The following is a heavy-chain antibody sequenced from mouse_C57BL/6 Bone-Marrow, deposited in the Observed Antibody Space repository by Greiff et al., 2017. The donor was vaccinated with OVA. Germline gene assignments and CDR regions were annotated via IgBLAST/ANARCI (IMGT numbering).Heavy chain of an antibody. CDR2: INPGSGGT. CDR1: GYAFTNYL. J-gene: IGHJ4*01. Sequence: VQLQQSGAELVRPGTSVKVSCKASGYAFTNYLIEWVKQRPGQGLEWIGVINPGSGGTNYNEKFKGKATLTADKSSSTAYMQLSSLTSEDSAVYFCALTGYRDYAMDYWGQGTSVTVSS. D-gene: IGHD4-1*01. CDR3: ALTGYRDYAMDY. V-gene: IGHV1-54*01.